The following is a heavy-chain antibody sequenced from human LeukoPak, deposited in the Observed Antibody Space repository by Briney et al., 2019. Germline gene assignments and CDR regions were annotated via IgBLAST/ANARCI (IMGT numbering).Heavy chain of an antibody. CDR1: GGTFISYA. CDR3: ARCLYYYDSSGDTYNWFDP. J-gene: IGHJ5*02. V-gene: IGHV1-69*13. D-gene: IGHD3-22*01. CDR2: IIPIFGTA. Sequence: ASVKVSCKASGGTFISYAISWVRQAPGQGLEWMGGIIPIFGTANYAQKFQGRVTITADESTSTAYMELSSLRSEDTAVYYCARCLYYYDSSGDTYNWFDPWGQGTLVTVSS.